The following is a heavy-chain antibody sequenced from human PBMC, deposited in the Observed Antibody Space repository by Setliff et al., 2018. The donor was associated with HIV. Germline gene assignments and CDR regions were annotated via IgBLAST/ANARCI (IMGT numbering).Heavy chain of an antibody. V-gene: IGHV4-4*08. CDR3: ARDSGWWQIDY. CDR1: GGSISSYY. Sequence: SETLSLTCTVSGGSISSYYWSWIRQTPGKGLEWIGYISNSGSTYYNPSLKSLGTISVDTSKNQFSLKLSSVTAADTAVYYCARDSGWWQIDYWGQGTLVTVSS. CDR2: ISNSGST. J-gene: IGHJ4*02. D-gene: IGHD6-19*01.